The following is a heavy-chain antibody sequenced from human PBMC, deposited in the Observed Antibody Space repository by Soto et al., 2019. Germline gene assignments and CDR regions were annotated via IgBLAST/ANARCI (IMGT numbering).Heavy chain of an antibody. D-gene: IGHD1-26*01. CDR3: ARHYSGSYYSHWFDP. Sequence: SETLSLTCSVSGYSVSSGSYYWSWVRQPPGKGLEWIGYIFYSGNTNYNPSLQSRVTISVDTSKNQFSLKLRSVTAADTAMYYCARHYSGSYYSHWFDPWGQGTLVTVPQ. CDR2: IFYSGNT. CDR1: GYSVSSGSYY. V-gene: IGHV4-61*01. J-gene: IGHJ5*02.